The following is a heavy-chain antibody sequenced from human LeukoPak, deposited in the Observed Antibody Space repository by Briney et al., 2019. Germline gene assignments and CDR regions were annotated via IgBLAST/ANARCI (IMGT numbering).Heavy chain of an antibody. D-gene: IGHD6-13*01. V-gene: IGHV4-39*01. J-gene: IGHJ4*02. Sequence: SETLSLTCSVSGGSISRSSYYWGWTRQPPGEGLEWIGSINYSGSTYYDPSLKSRVTISVDTSRNQFSLKLGSVTAADTAVYYCARHGSIATGAFTYWGQGTLVTVSS. CDR2: INYSGST. CDR1: GGSISRSSYY. CDR3: ARHGSIATGAFTY.